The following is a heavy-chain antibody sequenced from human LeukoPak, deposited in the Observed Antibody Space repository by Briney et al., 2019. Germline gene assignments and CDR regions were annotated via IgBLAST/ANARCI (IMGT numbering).Heavy chain of an antibody. Sequence: GGSLRLSCAASGFTFSNYWMTWVRQAPGKGLEWVATIWQDGSEQYYEDSVKGRFTISRDNAKNSLYLQMNSLRAEDTALYYCAKDMTGGDYDHYYGMDVWGQGTTVTVSS. D-gene: IGHD2-21*02. V-gene: IGHV3-7*03. J-gene: IGHJ6*02. CDR3: AKDMTGGDYDHYYGMDV. CDR2: IWQDGSEQ. CDR1: GFTFSNYW.